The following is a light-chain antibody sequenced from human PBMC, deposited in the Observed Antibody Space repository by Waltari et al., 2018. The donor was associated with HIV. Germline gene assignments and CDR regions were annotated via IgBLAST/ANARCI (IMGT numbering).Light chain of an antibody. CDR2: KDN. Sequence: QSELTQSPSASGTPGPRITISCSGSSSNLERNYVYWYKQFPGATPKVLIYKDNERPSGVPDRISGSKSGTSASLLISGLRSDDEADYYCAVWDESLDGWLFGGGTKLTVL. V-gene: IGLV1-47*01. J-gene: IGLJ3*02. CDR3: AVWDESLDGWL. CDR1: SSNLERNY.